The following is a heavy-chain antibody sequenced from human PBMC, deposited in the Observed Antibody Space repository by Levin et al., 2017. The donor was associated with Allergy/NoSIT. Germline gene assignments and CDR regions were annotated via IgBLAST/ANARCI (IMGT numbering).Heavy chain of an antibody. CDR1: GFSFSNAW. D-gene: IGHD4-17*01. CDR2: IQSKTDGGTT. V-gene: IGHV3-15*01. CDR3: ISDLGWDYGPG. J-gene: IGHJ4*02. Sequence: GGSLRLSCAASGFSFSNAWMRWVRQAPGKGLEWVGRIQSKTDGGTTDYAATVKGRFTISSDEAKNTRYLEMNSQKTEDTAVYYCISDLGWDYGPGWGQGTLVTVSS.